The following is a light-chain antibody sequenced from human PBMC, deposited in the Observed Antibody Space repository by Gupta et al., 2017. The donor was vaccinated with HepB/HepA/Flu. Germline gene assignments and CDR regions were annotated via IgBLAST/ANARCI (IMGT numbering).Light chain of an antibody. V-gene: IGKV3-15*01. Sequence: EIVMTQSPATLSVSPGERATLSCRASQTINSHVAWYQQKPGQAPRLLIFNRSTRGTAFPARFSGSGSGTEFTLTISSRQSEDFGVYYCQQENLWPWTFGQGTKVEIK. CDR1: QTINSH. CDR2: NRS. CDR3: QQENLWPWT. J-gene: IGKJ1*01.